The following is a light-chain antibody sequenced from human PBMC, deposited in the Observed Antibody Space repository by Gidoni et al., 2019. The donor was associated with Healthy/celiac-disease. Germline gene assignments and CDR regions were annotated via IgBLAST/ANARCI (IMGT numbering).Light chain of an antibody. CDR3: QQYNSWPRT. Sequence: EIVMTQSPATLSVSPGERATLSCRASQSVSSNLAWYQQKPGQAPRRLIYGASTRATGIPARFSGSGSGTEFTLTSSSLQSEDCAVYDWQQYNSWPRTFGQXTKVEIK. J-gene: IGKJ1*01. CDR1: QSVSSN. V-gene: IGKV3-15*01. CDR2: GAS.